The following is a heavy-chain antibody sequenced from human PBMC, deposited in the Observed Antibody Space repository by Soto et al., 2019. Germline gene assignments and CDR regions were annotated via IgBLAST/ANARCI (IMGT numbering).Heavy chain of an antibody. CDR1: GGSISSNDW. CDR2: IYYTGTT. J-gene: IGHJ4*02. CDR3: ARLGGYYQAFDS. D-gene: IGHD3-22*01. V-gene: IGHV4-59*08. Sequence: PSETLSLTCAVSGGSISSNDWWTWVRQSPGKGLEWIGYIYYTGTTKYNPSLKSRVTISVDSSKNQFSLKLDSVTAADTAVYYCARLGGYYQAFDSWGQGTLVTVSS.